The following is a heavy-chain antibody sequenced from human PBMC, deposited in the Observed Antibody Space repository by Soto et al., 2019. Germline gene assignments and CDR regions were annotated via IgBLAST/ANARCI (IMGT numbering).Heavy chain of an antibody. CDR1: GFTFSSYG. CDR3: ARDRYRGSSGTDGMDV. V-gene: IGHV3-33*01. Sequence: QVQLVESGGGVVQPGRSLRLSCAASGFTFSSYGMHWVRQAPGKGLEWVAVIWYDGSNKYYADSVKGRFTISRDNSKNTLDLQMDSLGGEDTAVYYCARDRYRGSSGTDGMDVWGQGTTVTVSS. D-gene: IGHD6-13*01. J-gene: IGHJ6*02. CDR2: IWYDGSNK.